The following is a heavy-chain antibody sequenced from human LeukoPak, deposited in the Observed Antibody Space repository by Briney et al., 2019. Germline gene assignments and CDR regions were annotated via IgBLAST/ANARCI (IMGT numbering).Heavy chain of an antibody. D-gene: IGHD1-1*01. V-gene: IGHV3-23*01. CDR2: ISGSGGST. Sequence: GGSLRLSCAASGFTFSGYAMSWVRQAPGKGLEWVSAISGSGGSTYYADSVKGRFTISRDNSKNTLYLQMNSLRAEDTAVYYCAKGRNWTPIRPDAFDIWGQGTMVTVSS. CDR1: GFTFSGYA. J-gene: IGHJ3*02. CDR3: AKGRNWTPIRPDAFDI.